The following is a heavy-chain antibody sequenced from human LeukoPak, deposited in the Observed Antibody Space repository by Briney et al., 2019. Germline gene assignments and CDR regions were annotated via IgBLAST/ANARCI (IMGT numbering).Heavy chain of an antibody. V-gene: IGHV4-34*01. CDR1: GGSFSGYY. CDR3: ARVQMGYSYGSIDY. J-gene: IGHJ4*02. Sequence: PSETLSLTCAVYGGSFSGYYWSWIRQPPGKGLEWIGEINHSGSTNYNPSLKSRVTISVDTSKNQFSPKLSSVTAADTAVYYCARVQMGYSYGSIDYWGQGTLVTVSS. D-gene: IGHD5-18*01. CDR2: INHSGST.